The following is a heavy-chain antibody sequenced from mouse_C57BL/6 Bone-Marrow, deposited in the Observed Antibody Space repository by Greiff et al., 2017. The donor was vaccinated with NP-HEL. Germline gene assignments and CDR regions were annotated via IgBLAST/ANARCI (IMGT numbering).Heavy chain of an antibody. Sequence: EVQLVESGPELVKPGASVKISCKASGYSFTGYYMNWVKQSPEKSLEWIGEINPSTGGTTYNQKFKAKATLTVDKSSSTAYMQLKSLTSEDSAVYYCASPAGSSHYFDYWGQGTTLTVSS. J-gene: IGHJ2*01. D-gene: IGHD1-1*01. CDR1: GYSFTGYY. V-gene: IGHV1-42*01. CDR2: INPSTGGT. CDR3: ASPAGSSHYFDY.